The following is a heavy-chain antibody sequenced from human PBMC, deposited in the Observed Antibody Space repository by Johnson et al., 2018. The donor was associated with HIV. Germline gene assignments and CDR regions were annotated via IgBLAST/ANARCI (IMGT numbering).Heavy chain of an antibody. Sequence: VQLVESGGGFVEPGGSLRLSCAASGFTFSYVWMSWVRQAPGKGLEWVANIKQDGSEKYYVDSVKGRFTISRDNAKNSLYLQMNSLRAEDTAVYYCTRGGWKVVTSIFAFDIWGQGTMVAVSS. CDR3: TRGGWKVVTSIFAFDI. CDR1: GFTFSYVW. CDR2: IKQDGSEK. J-gene: IGHJ3*02. D-gene: IGHD2-21*02. V-gene: IGHV3-7*02.